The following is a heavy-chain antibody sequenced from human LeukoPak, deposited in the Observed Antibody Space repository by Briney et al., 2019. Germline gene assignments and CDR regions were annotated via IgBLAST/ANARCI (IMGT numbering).Heavy chain of an antibody. CDR3: ARRRWLQFNY. J-gene: IGHJ4*02. D-gene: IGHD5-24*01. Sequence: SETLSLTCTVSGGSISSSSYYWGWIRQPPGKGLEWIGSIYYSGSTYYNPSLKSRVTISVDTSKNQFSLKLSSVTAADTAVYYCARRRWLQFNYWGQGTLVTVSS. CDR2: IYYSGST. CDR1: GGSISSSSYY. V-gene: IGHV4-39*01.